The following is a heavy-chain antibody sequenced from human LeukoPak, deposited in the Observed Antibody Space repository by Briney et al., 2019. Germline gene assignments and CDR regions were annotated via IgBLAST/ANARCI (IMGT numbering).Heavy chain of an antibody. CDR3: ARDVVVVAAFCWFDP. D-gene: IGHD2-15*01. J-gene: IGHJ5*02. CDR2: IYYSGST. Sequence: SETLSLTCTVSGGSISSSSYYWGWIRQPPGKGLEWIGSIYYSGSTYYNPSLKSRVTISVDTSKNQFSLKLSSVTAADTAVYYCARDVVVVAAFCWFDPWGQGTLVTVSS. CDR1: GGSISSSSYY. V-gene: IGHV4-39*07.